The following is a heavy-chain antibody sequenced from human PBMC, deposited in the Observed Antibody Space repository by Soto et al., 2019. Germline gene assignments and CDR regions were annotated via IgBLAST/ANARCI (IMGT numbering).Heavy chain of an antibody. CDR3: ARGQYQLLGPSDYYYGMDV. D-gene: IGHD2-2*01. CDR1: GYTFTGYY. J-gene: IGHJ6*02. CDR2: INPNSGGT. V-gene: IGHV1-2*02. Sequence: ASVKVSCKASGYTFTGYYMHWVRQAPGQGLEWMGWINPNSGGTNYAQKFQGRVTMTRDTSISTAYMELSRLRSDDTAVYYCARGQYQLLGPSDYYYGMDVWGQGTTVTVSS.